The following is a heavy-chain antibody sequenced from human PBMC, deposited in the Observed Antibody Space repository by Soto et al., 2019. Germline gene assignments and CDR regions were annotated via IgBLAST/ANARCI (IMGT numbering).Heavy chain of an antibody. CDR1: GGSISNAAYY. V-gene: IGHV4-39*02. D-gene: IGHD3-10*01. J-gene: IGHJ4*02. CDR2: IYYSGNT. Sequence: QLQLQESGPGLVKPSENLSLTCNVSGGSISNAAYYWGWIRQPPGKGLECIGIIYYSGNTYYRPSLKSRVTMSVDTSKNHFSLKLSSVSAADTAMYYCARVYGSGSYFFDSWGQGTLVTVSS. CDR3: ARVYGSGSYFFDS.